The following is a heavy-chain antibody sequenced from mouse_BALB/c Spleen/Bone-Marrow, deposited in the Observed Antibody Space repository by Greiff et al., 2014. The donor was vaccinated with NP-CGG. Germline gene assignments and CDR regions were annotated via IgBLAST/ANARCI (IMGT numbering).Heavy chain of an antibody. CDR2: IDPANGNT. CDR1: GFNIKDTY. V-gene: IGHV14-3*02. D-gene: IGHD4-1*01. Sequence: VQLKQSGAELVKPGASVQLSCTASGFNIKDTYMHWVKQRPGQGLEWIGRIDPANGNTKYDPKFQGKATITADTSSNTAYLQLSSLTSEDTAVYYCARWEYYAMDYWGQGTSVAVSS. CDR3: ARWEYYAMDY. J-gene: IGHJ4*01.